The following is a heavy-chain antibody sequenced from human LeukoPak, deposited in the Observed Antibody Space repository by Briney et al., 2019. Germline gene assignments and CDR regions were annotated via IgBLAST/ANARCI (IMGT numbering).Heavy chain of an antibody. D-gene: IGHD5-12*01. CDR3: ARDRSGYGVFDF. V-gene: IGHV4-31*03. Sequence: SQTLSLTCTVSAGSISSGGYYWNWIRQHPGKGLEWIGYIHYSGSTYHNPSLKSRVSISADTSKNHLSLKLNSVTAADTAVYYCARDRSGYGVFDFWGQGTLVTVSS. CDR2: IHYSGST. J-gene: IGHJ4*02. CDR1: AGSISSGGYY.